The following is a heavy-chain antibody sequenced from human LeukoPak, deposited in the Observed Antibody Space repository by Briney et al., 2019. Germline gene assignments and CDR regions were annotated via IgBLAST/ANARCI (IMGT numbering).Heavy chain of an antibody. CDR1: GYTLTELS. CDR3: ATAQTPDIVVVPAAILGWFDP. CDR2: FDPEDGET. Sequence: ASVKVSCTVSGYTLTELSMHWVRQAPGKGLEWMGGFDPEDGETIYAQKFQGRVTMTEDTSTDTAYMELSSLRSEDTAVYYCATAQTPDIVVVPAAILGWFDPWGQGTLVTVSS. J-gene: IGHJ5*02. V-gene: IGHV1-24*01. D-gene: IGHD2-2*02.